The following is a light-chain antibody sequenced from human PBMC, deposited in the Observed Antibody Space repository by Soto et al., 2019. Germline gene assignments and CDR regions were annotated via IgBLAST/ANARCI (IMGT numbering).Light chain of an antibody. Sequence: AIQMTQSPSSLSASVGDRVTITCRASQGIKNDVGWYQQKPGKAPKLLIHVASTLQSGVPSRFSGSGSGTDFTLTLSSLQPEDLATYFCLQDYNYPYTFGQGTKLEI. V-gene: IGKV1-6*01. CDR1: QGIKND. CDR3: LQDYNYPYT. CDR2: VAS. J-gene: IGKJ2*01.